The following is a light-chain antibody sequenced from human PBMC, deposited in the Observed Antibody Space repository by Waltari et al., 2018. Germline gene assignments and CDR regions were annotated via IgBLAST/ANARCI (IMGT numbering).Light chain of an antibody. V-gene: IGKV3-20*01. CDR2: DAS. CDR3: QKYVNLPAT. Sequence: EVVLTQSPGTLSLSPGERATLPCRASQSVGKYLARYRQKPGQAPRLLIYDASTRATGVPDRFSGSGFGTDFSLTISRLEPEDFAVYYCQKYVNLPATFGQGTRVEIK. J-gene: IGKJ1*01. CDR1: QSVGKY.